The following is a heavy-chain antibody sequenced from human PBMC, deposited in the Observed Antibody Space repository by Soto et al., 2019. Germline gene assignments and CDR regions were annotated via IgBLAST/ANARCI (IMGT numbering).Heavy chain of an antibody. CDR3: AREWRGEQPYLDY. Sequence: QVQLVQSGAEVKKPGASVKVSCKASGYTFTSYAMHWVRQAPGQRLEWMGWINAGNGNTKYSQKFQGRVTITRDTSASTAYMELSSLRSEDTAVYYCAREWRGEQPYLDYWGQGTLVTVSS. V-gene: IGHV1-3*01. CDR2: INAGNGNT. CDR1: GYTFTSYA. D-gene: IGHD3-16*01. J-gene: IGHJ4*02.